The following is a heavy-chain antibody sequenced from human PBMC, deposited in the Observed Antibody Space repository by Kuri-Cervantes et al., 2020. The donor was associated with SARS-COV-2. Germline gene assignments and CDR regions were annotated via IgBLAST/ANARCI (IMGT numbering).Heavy chain of an antibody. CDR1: DFKFSTYT. CDR3: ARHYGSGSYSFMHV. J-gene: IGHJ6*03. CDR2: ISSSSSYS. D-gene: IGHD3-10*01. V-gene: IGHV3-21*01. Sequence: GGSLRLSCAASDFKFSTYTMNWVRQAPGKGLEWVSYISSSSSYSYYADSVKGRFTISRDNAKNSLYLQMNSLRAEDTAVYYCARHYGSGSYSFMHVWGKGTPVTVSS.